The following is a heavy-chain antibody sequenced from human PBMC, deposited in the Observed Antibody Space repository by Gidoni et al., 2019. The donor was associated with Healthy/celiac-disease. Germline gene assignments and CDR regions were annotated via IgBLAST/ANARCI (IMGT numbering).Heavy chain of an antibody. D-gene: IGHD3-10*01. CDR1: GYPFTGYY. J-gene: IGHJ4*02. CDR2: INPNSGGT. V-gene: IGHV1-2*02. Sequence: QVQLVQSGAEVKKPGASVKVSCKASGYPFTGYYMHWVRQAPGKGLEWMGWINPNSGGTNYAQKFQGRVTMTRETSISTAYMELSRLRSDDTAVYYCARDWVWFGQGPRSDSYFDYWGQGTLVTVSS. CDR3: ARDWVWFGQGPRSDSYFDY.